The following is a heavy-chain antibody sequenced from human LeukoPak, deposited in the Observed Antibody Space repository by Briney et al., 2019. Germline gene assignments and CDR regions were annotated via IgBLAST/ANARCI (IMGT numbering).Heavy chain of an antibody. J-gene: IGHJ4*02. D-gene: IGHD1-26*01. CDR3: AEDQRWESPHYLDS. CDR1: GFTFSSSA. V-gene: IGHV3-23*01. CDR2: ISASGGST. Sequence: PGGSLRLSCAASGFTFSSSAMRWVRQVPGKGLEWVSGISASGGSTYYADSVRGRFTISRDNSKNTLYVQMNSLRDEDTAVYYCAEDQRWESPHYLDSWGQGTLVTVSS.